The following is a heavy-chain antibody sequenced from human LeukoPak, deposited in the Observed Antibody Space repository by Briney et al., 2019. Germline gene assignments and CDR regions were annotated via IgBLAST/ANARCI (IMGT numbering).Heavy chain of an antibody. CDR3: ARVYQSAEYYFDY. J-gene: IGHJ4*02. D-gene: IGHD2-2*01. CDR2: IYTSGST. V-gene: IGHV4-61*02. Sequence: SETLSLTCTVSGGSINSGSYYWSWIRQPAGKGLEWIGRIYTSGSTNYNPSLKSRVTISVDTSKNQFSLKLSSVTAADTAVYYCARVYQSAEYYFDYWGQGNLVSVSS. CDR1: GGSINSGSYY.